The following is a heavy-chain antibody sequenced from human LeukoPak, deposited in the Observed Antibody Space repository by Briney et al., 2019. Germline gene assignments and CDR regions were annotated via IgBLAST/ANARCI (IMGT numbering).Heavy chain of an antibody. V-gene: IGHV4-59*12. D-gene: IGHD6-13*01. Sequence: SETLSLTCTVSGGSISTYYWSWIRQPPGKGLEWIGYISYSGSTNYNPSLKSRVTMSVDTSKNQFSLKLNSVTAADTAVYYCARVVAAAGNNWFDPWGQGTLVTVSS. CDR2: ISYSGST. CDR1: GGSISTYY. J-gene: IGHJ5*02. CDR3: ARVVAAAGNNWFDP.